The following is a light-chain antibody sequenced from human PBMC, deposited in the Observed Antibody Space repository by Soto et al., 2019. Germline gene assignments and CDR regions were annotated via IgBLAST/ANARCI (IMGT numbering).Light chain of an antibody. Sequence: DIQMTQSPSTLSGSVGYRFTITCRASQTISSWLAWYQQKPVKAPKLLIYKASTLKSGVPSRFSGSGSGTDFTLTIKSLQPEDFATYYCQQLNSYPRVTFGQGTTGDIK. CDR3: QQLNSYPRVT. CDR1: QTISSW. J-gene: IGKJ1*01. V-gene: IGKV1-5*03. CDR2: KAS.